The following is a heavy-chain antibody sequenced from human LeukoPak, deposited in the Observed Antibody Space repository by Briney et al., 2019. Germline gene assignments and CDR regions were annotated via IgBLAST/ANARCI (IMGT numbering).Heavy chain of an antibody. CDR2: IYYSGNT. CDR3: ARGKPFDY. CDR1: GDSISSGTYY. Sequence: PSETLSLSYTVSGDSISSGTYYWGWIRQPPGKGLEWIGSIYYSGNTYYNPSLKSRVTISVDTSKNQFSLKLSSVTAADTAVYYCARGKPFDYWGQGTLVTVSS. D-gene: IGHD1-14*01. J-gene: IGHJ4*02. V-gene: IGHV4-39*07.